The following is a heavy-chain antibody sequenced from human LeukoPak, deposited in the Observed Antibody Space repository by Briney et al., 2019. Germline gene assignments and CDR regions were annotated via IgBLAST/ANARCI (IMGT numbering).Heavy chain of an antibody. J-gene: IGHJ6*02. V-gene: IGHV3-30*18. CDR2: ISYDGSNK. D-gene: IGHD2-2*01. CDR1: GFTFSSYG. CDR3: AKPHCSSTSCYPTYYYYYGMDV. Sequence: GGSLRLSCAASGFTFSSYGMHWVRQAPGKGLEWVAVISYDGSNKYYADSVKGRFTISRDNSKNTLYLQMNSLRAEDTAVHYCAKPHCSSTSCYPTYYYYYGMDVWGQGTTVTVSS.